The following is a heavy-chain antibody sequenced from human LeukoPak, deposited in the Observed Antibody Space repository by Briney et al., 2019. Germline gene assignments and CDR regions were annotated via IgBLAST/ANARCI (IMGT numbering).Heavy chain of an antibody. D-gene: IGHD3-3*01. CDR2: IHYSGTT. V-gene: IGHV4-59*01. Sequence: ASETLSLTCTVSGGSISSYYWSWIRQPPGKGLEWIGYIHYSGTTNYNPSLESRVAISVDTSNNQFSLRLSSVTAADTAVYYCARGRFLDAFDIWGQGTMVTVSS. CDR3: ARGRFLDAFDI. J-gene: IGHJ3*02. CDR1: GGSISSYY.